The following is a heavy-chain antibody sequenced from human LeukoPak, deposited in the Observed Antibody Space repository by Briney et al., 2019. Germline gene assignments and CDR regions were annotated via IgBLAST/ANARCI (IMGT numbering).Heavy chain of an antibody. D-gene: IGHD3-22*01. CDR1: GGSISSGDYY. J-gene: IGHJ3*02. V-gene: IGHV4-30-4*08. Sequence: TLSLTCTVSGGSISSGDYYWSWIRQPPGKGLEWIGYIYYSGSTYYNPSLKSRVTISVDTSKNQFSLKLSSVTAADTAVYYCARVALYYYDSSGYYSDAFDIWGQGTMVTVSS. CDR3: ARVALYYYDSSGYYSDAFDI. CDR2: IYYSGST.